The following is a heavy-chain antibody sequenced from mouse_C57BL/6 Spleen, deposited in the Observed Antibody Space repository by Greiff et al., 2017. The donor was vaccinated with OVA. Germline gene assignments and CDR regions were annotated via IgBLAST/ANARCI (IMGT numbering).Heavy chain of an antibody. V-gene: IGHV5-6*01. J-gene: IGHJ2*01. CDR3: ARQDGIYFDY. Sequence: EVQVVESGGDLVKPGGSLKLSCAASGFTFSSYGMSWVRQTPDKRLEWVATISSGGSYTYYPDSVKGRFTISRDNAKNTLYLQMSSLKSEDTAMYYCARQDGIYFDYWGQGTTLTVSS. CDR2: ISSGGSYT. CDR1: GFTFSSYG. D-gene: IGHD2-1*01.